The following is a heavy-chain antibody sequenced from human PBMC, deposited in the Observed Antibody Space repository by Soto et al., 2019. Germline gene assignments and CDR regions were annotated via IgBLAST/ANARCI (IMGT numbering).Heavy chain of an antibody. CDR2: INHSGST. CDR3: ARGEFTTVTTYYFDY. Sequence: SETLSLTCAVYTGSFSGYYWSWIRQPTGKGLEWIGEINHSGSTNYNPSLKSRVTISADTSKNQFSLTLTSVTAADTAVYYCARGEFTTVTTYYFDYWAQGTLVTVSS. D-gene: IGHD4-17*01. V-gene: IGHV4-34*01. J-gene: IGHJ4*02. CDR1: TGSFSGYY.